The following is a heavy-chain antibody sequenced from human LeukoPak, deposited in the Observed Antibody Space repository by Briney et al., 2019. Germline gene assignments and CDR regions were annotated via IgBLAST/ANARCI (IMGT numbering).Heavy chain of an antibody. CDR3: ARADLTGSNAFDI. D-gene: IGHD2/OR15-2a*01. V-gene: IGHV4-59*01. J-gene: IGHJ3*02. CDR2: IYYSGST. Sequence: SETLSLTCTVSGGSISSYYWSWVRQPPGKGLEWIGYIYYSGSTNYNPSLKSRVTISVDTSKNQFSLKLSSVTAADTAVYYCARADLTGSNAFDIWGQGTMVTVSS. CDR1: GGSISSYY.